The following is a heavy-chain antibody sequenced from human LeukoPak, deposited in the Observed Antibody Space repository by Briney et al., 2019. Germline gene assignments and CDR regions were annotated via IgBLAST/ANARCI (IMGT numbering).Heavy chain of an antibody. J-gene: IGHJ4*02. Sequence: SETLSLTCAVYGGSFSGYYWSWIRQPPGKGLEWIGYVYYSGSTNYSPSLKSRVTISIDTSKNQFSLKLRSVTAADTAVYYCATHDYGGTYDYWGQGTLVTVSS. CDR2: VYYSGST. D-gene: IGHD4-17*01. CDR1: GGSFSGYY. CDR3: ATHDYGGTYDY. V-gene: IGHV4-59*08.